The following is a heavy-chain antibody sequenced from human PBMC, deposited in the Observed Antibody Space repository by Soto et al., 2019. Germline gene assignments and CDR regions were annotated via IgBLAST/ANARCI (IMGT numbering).Heavy chain of an antibody. CDR2: ISPHNRNT. V-gene: IGHV1-18*01. D-gene: IGHD3-9*01. Sequence: QVQLVQSGAEVKRPGDSVKVSCQASGYTFGHFYITWVRQAPGQGLEWMGAISPHNRNTNYAEKFRGRVTMTTDTTTTTAYMELRSLRSDDTAVYYCARDEGGYDILTGYYKAHHFDQWGQGALVTVSS. CDR3: ARDEGGYDILTGYYKAHHFDQ. CDR1: GYTFGHFY. J-gene: IGHJ4*02.